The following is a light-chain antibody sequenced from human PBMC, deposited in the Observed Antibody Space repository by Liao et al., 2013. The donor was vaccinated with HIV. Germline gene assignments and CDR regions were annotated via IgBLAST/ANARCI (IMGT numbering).Light chain of an antibody. CDR2: YDK. J-gene: IGLJ1*01. Sequence: SYVLTQPPSLSVAPGNTATITCGGNNIGSKSVQWYQQRPGQAPVLVIYYDKDRPSVIPERFSGSNSGNTATLSISRVEAGDEADYYCQVWDSNSDHPYVFGSGTKVTVL. CDR1: NIGSKS. CDR3: QVWDSNSDHPYV. V-gene: IGLV3-21*01.